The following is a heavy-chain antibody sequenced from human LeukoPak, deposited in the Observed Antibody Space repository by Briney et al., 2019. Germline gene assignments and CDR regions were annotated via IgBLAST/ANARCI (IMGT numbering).Heavy chain of an antibody. CDR2: INPNSGGT. CDR1: GYTFTGYY. CDR3: ARVRYRSSWYRFDY. Sequence: GASVKVSCKASGYTFTGYYMHWVRQAPGQGLEWMGWINPNSGGTNYAQKFQGRVTMTRDTSISTAYMELSRLRSDDTAVYYCARVRYRSSWYRFDYWGQGTLVTVSS. J-gene: IGHJ4*02. D-gene: IGHD6-13*01. V-gene: IGHV1-2*02.